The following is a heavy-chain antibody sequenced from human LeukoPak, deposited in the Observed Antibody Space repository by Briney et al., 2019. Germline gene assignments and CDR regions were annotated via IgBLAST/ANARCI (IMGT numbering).Heavy chain of an antibody. J-gene: IGHJ4*02. CDR2: ISSSSSYI. V-gene: IGHV3-21*01. CDR3: ARVGSQQGTSYFDY. Sequence: GGSLRLSCAASGFTFSSYNMNWVRQAPGKGLEWVSSISSSSSYIYYADSLKGRFTISRDNAKNSLYLQMNSLRAEDRAVYYCARVGSQQGTSYFDYWGQGTLVTVSS. D-gene: IGHD6-13*01. CDR1: GFTFSSYN.